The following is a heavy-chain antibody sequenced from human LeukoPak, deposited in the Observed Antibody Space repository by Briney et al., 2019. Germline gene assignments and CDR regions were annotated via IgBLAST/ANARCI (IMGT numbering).Heavy chain of an antibody. D-gene: IGHD6-13*01. CDR2: ISGSGGST. V-gene: IGHV3-23*01. J-gene: IGHJ6*02. CDR1: GFTFSSYA. CDR3: ARDEYSSSWYRLVYYYYGMDV. Sequence: GGSLRLSCAASGFTFSSYAMSWVRQAPGKGLEWVSAISGSGGSTYYADSVKGRFTISRDNSKNTLYLQMNSLRAEDTAVYYCARDEYSSSWYRLVYYYYGMDVWGQGTTVTVSS.